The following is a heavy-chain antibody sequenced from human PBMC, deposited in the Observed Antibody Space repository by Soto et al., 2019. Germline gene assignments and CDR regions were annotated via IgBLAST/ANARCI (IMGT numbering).Heavy chain of an antibody. V-gene: IGHV1-69*01. CDR3: ARALRCYYYGMDV. J-gene: IGHJ6*02. CDR2: IIPIFGTA. Sequence: QVQLVHSGAVVKKPGSSVKVSCKAYGGTFSSYAISWVRQAPGQGLEWMGGIIPIFGTANYPQKFQARVTITADESTSTAYMELSSLRSEDTTVYYSARALRCYYYGMDVWGHGTTVTVSS. CDR1: GGTFSSYA.